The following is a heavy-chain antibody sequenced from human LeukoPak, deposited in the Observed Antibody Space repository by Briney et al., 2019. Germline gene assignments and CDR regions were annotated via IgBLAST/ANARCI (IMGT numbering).Heavy chain of an antibody. CDR2: ISGSGGDT. D-gene: IGHD3-10*01. V-gene: IGHV3-23*01. J-gene: IGHJ4*02. Sequence: GSLRLSCAASGFTFSSYGMSWVRQAPGKGLEWVSAISGSGGDTYYADSVKGRFTISRDNAKNTLHLQMNSLRAEDTAVYYCARGARGSGTASDYWGQGTLVTVSS. CDR3: ARGARGSGTASDY. CDR1: GFTFSSYG.